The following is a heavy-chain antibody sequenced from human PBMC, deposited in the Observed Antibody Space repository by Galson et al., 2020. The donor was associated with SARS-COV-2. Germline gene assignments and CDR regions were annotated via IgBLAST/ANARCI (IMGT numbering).Heavy chain of an antibody. J-gene: IGHJ6*02. CDR3: TREGETPTIFNYYDGMDV. Sequence: SETLSLTCTVFGGSISSRSYSWNWVRQPAGKGLEWIGRIYSSGHTNSNPSLRSRLTLSVDMSKNQFSLKLNSVTAADTAVYYCTREGETPTIFNYYDGMDVWGQGTTVTVSS. V-gene: IGHV4-61*02. CDR1: GGSISSRSYS. D-gene: IGHD2-21*01. CDR2: IYSSGHT.